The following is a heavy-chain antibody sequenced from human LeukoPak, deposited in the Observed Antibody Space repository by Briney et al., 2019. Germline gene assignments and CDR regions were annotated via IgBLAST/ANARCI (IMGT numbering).Heavy chain of an antibody. CDR1: GGTFSSYA. J-gene: IGHJ4*02. V-gene: IGHV1-69*05. Sequence: SVKASCKASGGTFSSYAISWARQAPGQGLEWMGGIIPIFGTANYAQKFQGRVTITTDESTSTAYMELSSLRSEDTAVYYCARAITIFGVVITYFDYWGQGTLVTVSS. CDR3: ARAITIFGVVITYFDY. CDR2: IIPIFGTA. D-gene: IGHD3-3*01.